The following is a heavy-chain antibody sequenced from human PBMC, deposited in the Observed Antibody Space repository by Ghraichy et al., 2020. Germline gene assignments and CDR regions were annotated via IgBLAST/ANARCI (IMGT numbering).Heavy chain of an antibody. Sequence: GGSLRLSCAASGFTLNNYAMNWVRQAPGKGLDWVSVITSGGSTSYADSVKGRFTISRDNSKNTLYLQMNSLRDEDTAMYFCAKCETDSRRSGWCQWFDPWGQGNLVTVSS. J-gene: IGHJ5*02. V-gene: IGHV3-23*01. D-gene: IGHD6-19*01. CDR3: AKCETDSRRSGWCQWFDP. CDR1: GFTLNNYA. CDR2: ITSGGST.